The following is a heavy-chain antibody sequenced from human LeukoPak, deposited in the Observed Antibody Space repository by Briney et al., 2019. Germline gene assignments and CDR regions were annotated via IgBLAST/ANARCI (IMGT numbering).Heavy chain of an antibody. D-gene: IGHD3-10*01. CDR1: GYTFTSYY. J-gene: IGHJ4*02. CDR2: INPSGGST. V-gene: IGHV1-46*01. CDR3: GAGSGSTDFDY. Sequence: ASVKVSCKASGYTFTSYYMHWVRQAPGQGLEWMGIINPSGGSTSYAQKFQGRVTMTRDTSTSTVYMELSSLRSEDTAVYYCGAGSGSTDFDYWGQGTLVTVSS.